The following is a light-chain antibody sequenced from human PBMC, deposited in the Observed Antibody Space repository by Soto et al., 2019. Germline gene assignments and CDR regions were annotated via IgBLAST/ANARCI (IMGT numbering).Light chain of an antibody. J-gene: IGKJ1*01. Sequence: LVVTQSPGTLSLSPGERATLSCRASQSFSSSFLAWYQQKPGQAPRLLIYGASSRATGIPDRFSGSGSGTDFTLTISRLEPEDVAVYYCQQYGSSPWTFGQGTKVDIK. CDR2: GAS. V-gene: IGKV3-20*01. CDR1: QSFSSSF. CDR3: QQYGSSPWT.